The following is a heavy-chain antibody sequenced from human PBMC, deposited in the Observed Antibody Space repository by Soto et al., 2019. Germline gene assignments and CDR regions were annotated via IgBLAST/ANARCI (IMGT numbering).Heavy chain of an antibody. CDR3: AKDTSLRGWVCVVVEY. CDR1: GFTFDVYA. CDR2: INYNSGSV. Sequence: EVQLVESGGGWVQPGRSLRLSCAASGFTFDVYAMHWVRQAPGKGLEWVSGINYNSGSVGYADSVKGRFTISRDNAKNSLHLQMNSLRAEDTAVNYCAKDTSLRGWVCVVVEYWGQGTLVTVSP. D-gene: IGHD2-21*01. V-gene: IGHV3-9*01. J-gene: IGHJ4*02.